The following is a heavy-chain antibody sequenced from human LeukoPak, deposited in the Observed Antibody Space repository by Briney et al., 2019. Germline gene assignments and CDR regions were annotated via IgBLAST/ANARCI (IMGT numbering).Heavy chain of an antibody. CDR3: ARDDGSGSFNFDY. V-gene: IGHV3-66*01. Sequence: GGSLRLSCAVSGFTVSSNYMNWVRQAPGKGLEWVSVIYSGGSTYYADSVKGRFTISRDNSENTLFLQMNSLRVEDTAVYYCARDDGSGSFNFDYWGQGTQVTVSS. J-gene: IGHJ4*02. CDR1: GFTVSSNY. D-gene: IGHD3-10*01. CDR2: IYSGGST.